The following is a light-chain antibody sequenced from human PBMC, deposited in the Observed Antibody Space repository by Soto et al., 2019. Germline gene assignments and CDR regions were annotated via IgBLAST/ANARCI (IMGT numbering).Light chain of an antibody. CDR3: SSYISSSTRV. CDR2: EVS. V-gene: IGLV2-14*01. J-gene: IGLJ3*02. Sequence: QSALTQPASVSGSPGQSITISCTGTSSDVGGYNYVSWYQQHPGKAPKLMIYEVSNRPSGVSNRFCGSKSGNTASLTISGLQAEDEADYYCSSYISSSTRVFGGGTKLTVL. CDR1: SSDVGGYNY.